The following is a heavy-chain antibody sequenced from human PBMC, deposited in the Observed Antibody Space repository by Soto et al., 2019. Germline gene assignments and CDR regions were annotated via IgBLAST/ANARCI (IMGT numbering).Heavy chain of an antibody. CDR2: IQQDVSGT. V-gene: IGHV3-7*04. D-gene: IGHD2-15*01. J-gene: IGHJ3*02. Sequence: EVQLVESGGGLVQPGGSLRLSCAASGFTFSSYWMSWVRQAPGKGLELVANIQQDVSGTYYVDSVKGRFTISRDNAKNALYLQMNSLRAEDTAVYSCARVRGGSCSGVTCYGAFDIWGQGTMVTVSS. CDR1: GFTFSSYW. CDR3: ARVRGGSCSGVTCYGAFDI.